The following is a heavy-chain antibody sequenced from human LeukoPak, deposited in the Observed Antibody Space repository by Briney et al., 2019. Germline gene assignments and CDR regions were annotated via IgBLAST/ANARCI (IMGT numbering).Heavy chain of an antibody. V-gene: IGHV3-11*01. CDR1: GFTLSDYY. J-gene: IGHJ4*02. D-gene: IGHD3/OR15-3a*01. CDR3: ARRRDFIDY. CDR2: SSSSGTTI. Sequence: GGSLGLSCAASGFTLSDYYMSWIRQAPGKGLEWVSYSSSSGTTIYYVDSVKGRFAISRDNAKNSLYLQMNSLRAEDTAVYYCARRRDFIDYWGQGTLVTVSS.